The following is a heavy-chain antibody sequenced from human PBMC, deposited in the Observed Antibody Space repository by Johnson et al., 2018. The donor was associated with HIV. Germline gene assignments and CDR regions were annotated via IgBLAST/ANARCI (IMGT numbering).Heavy chain of an antibody. Sequence: VQLVESGGGLVQPGGSLRLSCAASGFTFSSYWMSWVRQAPGKGLEWVSVIYSGGSTYYADSVKGRFTISRDNSKNTLYLQMNSLRAEDTALYYCAKDMGYSSFGFGFDLWGQGTMVTVSS. D-gene: IGHD6-13*01. J-gene: IGHJ3*01. CDR3: AKDMGYSSFGFGFDL. CDR2: IYSGGST. CDR1: GFTFSSYW. V-gene: IGHV3-66*01.